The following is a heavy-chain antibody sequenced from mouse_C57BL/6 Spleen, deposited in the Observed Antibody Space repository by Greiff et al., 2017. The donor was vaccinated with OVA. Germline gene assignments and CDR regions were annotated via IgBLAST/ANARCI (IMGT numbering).Heavy chain of an antibody. V-gene: IGHV5-16*01. CDR3: ARDGGLYYGSSHYFDY. J-gene: IGHJ2*01. CDR1: GFTFSDYY. D-gene: IGHD1-1*01. CDR2: INYDGSST. Sequence: EVKLVESEGGLVQPGSSMKLSCTASGFTFSDYYMAWVRQVPEKGLEWVANINYDGSSTYYLDSLKSRFIISRDNAKNILYLQMSSLKSEDTATYYCARDGGLYYGSSHYFDYWGQGTTLTVSS.